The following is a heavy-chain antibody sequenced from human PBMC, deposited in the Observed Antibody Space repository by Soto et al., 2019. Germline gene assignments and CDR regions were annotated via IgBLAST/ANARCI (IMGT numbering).Heavy chain of an antibody. Sequence: QVQLVQSGAEVRQPASSVKVSCKTSGGTFSSYAISWVRQAPGQGLEWMGGIVPIVDTSTYAQKFQGRVTITADESTSTVYMELSSRRSDDTAVYYFVRVVAIPGYPDNWGQGTLVTVSS. CDR2: IVPIVDTS. J-gene: IGHJ4*02. CDR1: GGTFSSYA. V-gene: IGHV1-69*12. D-gene: IGHD5-12*01. CDR3: VRVVAIPGYPDN.